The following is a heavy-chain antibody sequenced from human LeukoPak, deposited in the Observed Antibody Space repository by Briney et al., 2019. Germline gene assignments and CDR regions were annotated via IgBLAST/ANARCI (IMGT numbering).Heavy chain of an antibody. Sequence: GGSLRLSCTASGFTLSTYAMSWVRQAPGKGLEWLCAINYNGAITDYADSVKGRFTISRDNAKNSLYLRMDSLRAEDTALYYCARDRLGPSFSVSHFDLWGQGTLVTVSS. CDR3: ARDRLGPSFSVSHFDL. J-gene: IGHJ4*02. CDR2: INYNGAIT. CDR1: GFTLSTYA. V-gene: IGHV3-20*04. D-gene: IGHD3-3*02.